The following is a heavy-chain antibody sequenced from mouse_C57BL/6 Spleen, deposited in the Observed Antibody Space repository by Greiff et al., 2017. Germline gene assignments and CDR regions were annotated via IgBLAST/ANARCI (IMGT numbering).Heavy chain of an antibody. V-gene: IGHV6-6*01. D-gene: IGHD2-3*01. CDR3: TDGLDY. CDR1: GFTFSDAC. J-gene: IGHJ2*01. Sequence: EVHLVESGGGLVQPGGSMKLSCAASGFTFSDACMDWVRQSPEKGLEWVAEIRNKANNHATYYDGSVKGRLTISRNNSKSSVYLQMNSLRAEDTGIYYCTDGLDYWGQGTTLTVSS. CDR2: IRNKANNHAT.